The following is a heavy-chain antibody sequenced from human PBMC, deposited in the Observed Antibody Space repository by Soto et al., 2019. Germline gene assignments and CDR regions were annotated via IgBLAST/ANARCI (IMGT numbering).Heavy chain of an antibody. CDR2: IYHSGST. J-gene: IGHJ6*02. CDR3: ARVRSGRYYYGMDV. Sequence: PSETLSLTCAVSGGSISSSNWWSWVRQPPGKGLEWIGEIYHSGSTNYNPSLKSRVTISVDKSKNQFSLKLSSVTAADTAVYYCARVRSGRYYYGMDVWGQGTTVTVSS. CDR1: GGSISSSNW. V-gene: IGHV4-4*02. D-gene: IGHD3-10*01.